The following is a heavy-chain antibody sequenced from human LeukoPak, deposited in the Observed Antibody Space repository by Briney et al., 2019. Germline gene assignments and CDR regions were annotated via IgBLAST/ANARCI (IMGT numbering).Heavy chain of an antibody. Sequence: HTGGSLRLSCTASGFTFGDYAMSWVRQAPGKGLEWVGFIRSKAYGGTTEYAVSVKGRFTISRDDSKSIAYLQMNSLKTEDTAVYYCTRGGLERRTSPIDFDYWGQGTLVTVSS. D-gene: IGHD1-1*01. CDR3: TRGGLERRTSPIDFDY. J-gene: IGHJ4*02. CDR2: IRSKAYGGTT. V-gene: IGHV3-49*04. CDR1: GFTFGDYA.